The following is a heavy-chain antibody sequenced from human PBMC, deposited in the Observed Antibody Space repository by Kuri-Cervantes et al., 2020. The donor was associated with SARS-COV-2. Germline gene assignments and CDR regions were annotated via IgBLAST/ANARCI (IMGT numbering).Heavy chain of an antibody. V-gene: IGHV1-8*03. CDR1: VYTFTSYD. J-gene: IGHJ3*02. CDR3: ARERYCGSTSCSQGGLYAFDI. D-gene: IGHD2-2*01. CDR2: MNPNSGNT. Sequence: ASVTVSCKASVYTFTSYDINWVRQATGQGLEWMGWMNPNSGNTGYAQKFQGRVTITRNTSISTAYMELSSLRSEDTAVYYCARERYCGSTSCSQGGLYAFDIWGQGTMVTVS.